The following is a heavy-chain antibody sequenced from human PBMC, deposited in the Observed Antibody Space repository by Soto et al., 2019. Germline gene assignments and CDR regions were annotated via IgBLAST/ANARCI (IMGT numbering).Heavy chain of an antibody. CDR3: ATNPLD. Sequence: GVSLRLSFAASGFTFTNAWLNWFRQTPGKGLEWVGRIKSNGDDGTTDYAAPVKGRFTISRDDSKNTLYLQMNSLKTEDTAVYYCATNPLDWGRGTMVTVAS. V-gene: IGHV3-15*07. CDR2: IKSNGDDGTT. J-gene: IGHJ4*02. CDR1: GFTFTNAW.